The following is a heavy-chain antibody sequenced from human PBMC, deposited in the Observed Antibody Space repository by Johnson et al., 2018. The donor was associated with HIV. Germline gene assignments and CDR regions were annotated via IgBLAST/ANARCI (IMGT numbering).Heavy chain of an antibody. Sequence: QVQVLESGGGLVKPGGSLRLSCVASGFAFSDYYMSWIRQAPGKGLEWVSYISSSGSTIYYADSVKGRFTISRDNAKKSLYLQMNSLRAEDTAVYYGVRVRGGYSSGWYDAFDIWGQGTMVTVSS. CDR1: GFAFSDYY. D-gene: IGHD6-19*01. CDR3: VRVRGGYSSGWYDAFDI. J-gene: IGHJ3*02. CDR2: ISSSGSTI. V-gene: IGHV3-11*04.